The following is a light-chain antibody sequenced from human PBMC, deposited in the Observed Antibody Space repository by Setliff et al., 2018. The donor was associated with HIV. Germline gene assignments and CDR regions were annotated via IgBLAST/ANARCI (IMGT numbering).Light chain of an antibody. CDR1: SSDVGGYSF. J-gene: IGLJ2*01. CDR2: DVS. CDR3: SSYTSSSVVV. V-gene: IGLV2-14*01. Sequence: QSALTQPASVSGSPGQSITISCTGTSSDVGGYSFVSWYQQRPGKAPKLMIYDVSKRPSGISNRFSGSKSGNTASLTISGLQAEDEADYYCSSYTSSSVVVFGGGTKVTVL.